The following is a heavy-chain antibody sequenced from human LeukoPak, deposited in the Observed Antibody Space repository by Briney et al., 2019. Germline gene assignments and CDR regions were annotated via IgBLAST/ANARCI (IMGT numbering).Heavy chain of an antibody. CDR3: ARIPIFGVPNWFDP. J-gene: IGHJ5*02. Sequence: GASVKVSCKASGGTFSSYAISWVRQAPGQGLEWMGWISAYNGNTNYAQKLQGRVTKTTDTSTSTAYMELRSLRSDDTAVYYCARIPIFGVPNWFDPWGQGTLVTVSS. D-gene: IGHD3-3*01. CDR2: ISAYNGNT. CDR1: GGTFSSYA. V-gene: IGHV1-18*01.